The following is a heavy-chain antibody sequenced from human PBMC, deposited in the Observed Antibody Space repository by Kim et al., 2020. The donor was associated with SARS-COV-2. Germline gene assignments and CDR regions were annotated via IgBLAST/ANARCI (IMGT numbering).Heavy chain of an antibody. J-gene: IGHJ4*02. V-gene: IGHV4-59*08. D-gene: IGHD3-16*01. CDR3: ARHWGHPGIHWGGIYD. Sequence: SLKSRVTISVDTSKNQFSLKLSSVTAADTAVYYCARHWGHPGIHWGGIYDWGQGTLVTVSS.